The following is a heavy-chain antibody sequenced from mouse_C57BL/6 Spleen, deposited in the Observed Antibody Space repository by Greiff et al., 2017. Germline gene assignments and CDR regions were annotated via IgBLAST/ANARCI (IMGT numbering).Heavy chain of an antibody. D-gene: IGHD1-1*02. V-gene: IGHV1-85*01. J-gene: IGHJ4*01. CDR3: ARAGDGGPYYAMDY. Sequence: QVQLQQSGPELVKPGASVKLSCKASGYTFTSYDINWVKQRPGQGLEWIGWIYPRDGSTKYNEKFKGKATLTVDTSSSTAYMELHSLASEDSAVYFCARAGDGGPYYAMDYWGQGTSVTGSS. CDR2: IYPRDGST. CDR1: GYTFTSYD.